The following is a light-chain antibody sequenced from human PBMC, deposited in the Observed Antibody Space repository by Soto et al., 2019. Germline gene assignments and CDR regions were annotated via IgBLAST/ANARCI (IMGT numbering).Light chain of an antibody. CDR3: QSYDSSLSDWV. J-gene: IGLJ3*02. CDR2: GNT. CDR1: SYNIGSGYD. V-gene: IGLV1-40*01. Sequence: QYVLTQPPSVSGAPGQRVTISCTGSSYNIGSGYDVHWYQQLPGTAPKLLIYGNTNRPSGVPDRFSGSKSGTSASLAITGLQAEDEADYYCQSYDSSLSDWVFGGGTKVTVL.